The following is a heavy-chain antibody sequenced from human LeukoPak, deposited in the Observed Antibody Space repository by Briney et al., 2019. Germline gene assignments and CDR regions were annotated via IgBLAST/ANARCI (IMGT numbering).Heavy chain of an antibody. Sequence: GGSLRLSCAASGFTFSSYSMNWVRQAPGKGLEWVSSISSSSSYIYYADSVKGRFTISRDNAKNSLYLQMNSLRAEDTAVYYCARVGGGSSFYYHGMDVWGQGTTVTVSS. V-gene: IGHV3-21*01. CDR1: GFTFSSYS. J-gene: IGHJ6*02. CDR3: ARVGGGSSFYYHGMDV. CDR2: ISSSSSYI. D-gene: IGHD2-15*01.